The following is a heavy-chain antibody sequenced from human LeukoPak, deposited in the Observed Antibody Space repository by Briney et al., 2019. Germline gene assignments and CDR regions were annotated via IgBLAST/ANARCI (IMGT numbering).Heavy chain of an antibody. V-gene: IGHV5-51*01. Sequence: GESLKISCKGSGYSFTSYWIGWVRQMSGKGLEWMGIIYPGDSDTRYSPSFQGQVTISADKSISTAYLQWSSLKASDTAMYYCARQIAAAVPYYYYGMDVWGQGTTVTVSS. CDR3: ARQIAAAVPYYYYGMDV. CDR1: GYSFTSYW. D-gene: IGHD6-13*01. J-gene: IGHJ6*02. CDR2: IYPGDSDT.